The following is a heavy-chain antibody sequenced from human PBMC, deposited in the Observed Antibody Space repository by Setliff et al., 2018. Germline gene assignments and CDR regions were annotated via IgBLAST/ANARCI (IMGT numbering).Heavy chain of an antibody. CDR2: INHSGST. V-gene: IGHV4-34*01. CDR1: GGSFSGYY. D-gene: IGHD3-3*01. Sequence: SETLSLTCAVYGGSFSGYYWSWIRQPPGKGLEWIGEINHSGSTNYNPSLKSRVTISVDTSKNQFSLKLSSVTAADTAVYYCARGRTIFGEVIIGALDVWGQGTVVTVSS. J-gene: IGHJ3*01. CDR3: ARGRTIFGEVIIGALDV.